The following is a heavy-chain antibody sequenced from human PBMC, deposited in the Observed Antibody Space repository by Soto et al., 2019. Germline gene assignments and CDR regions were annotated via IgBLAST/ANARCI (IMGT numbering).Heavy chain of an antibody. J-gene: IGHJ4*02. CDR1: GGTFSSYA. V-gene: IGHV1-69*01. D-gene: IGHD1-1*01. Sequence: QVQLVQSGAEVKKPGSSVKVSCKASGGTFSSYAISWVRQAPGQGLEWMGGIIPIFGTANYAQKFQGRVTITADESTSTAYMELSSLRSEDTAVYYCARDVQLERLGVPREFDHWGQGTLVTVSS. CDR2: IIPIFGTA. CDR3: ARDVQLERLGVPREFDH.